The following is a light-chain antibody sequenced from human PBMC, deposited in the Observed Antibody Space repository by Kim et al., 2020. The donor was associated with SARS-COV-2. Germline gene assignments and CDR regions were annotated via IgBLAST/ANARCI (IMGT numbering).Light chain of an antibody. CDR1: QSISSSR. CDR2: GAS. Sequence: SPGERATRSCRASQSISSSRLAWYQQKPGQAPRLLIYGASRGTTGIPDRFSRSGSGTDFTLTISRLEPEDFAVYYCHQYGSSPWTFGQGTKVDIK. J-gene: IGKJ1*01. V-gene: IGKV3-20*01. CDR3: HQYGSSPWT.